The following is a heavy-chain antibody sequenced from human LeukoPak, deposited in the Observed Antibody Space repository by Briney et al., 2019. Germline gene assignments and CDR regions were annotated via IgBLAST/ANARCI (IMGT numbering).Heavy chain of an antibody. Sequence: GGSLRLSCAASGFTFSSYAMSWVRQAPGKGLEWVSAISGSGGSTYYADSVKGRFTISRDNSKNTLYLQMNSLRAEDTAVYYCAKDSKRIQLWLPVYWGQGTLVTVSS. CDR2: ISGSGGST. D-gene: IGHD5-18*01. J-gene: IGHJ4*02. CDR1: GFTFSSYA. CDR3: AKDSKRIQLWLPVY. V-gene: IGHV3-23*01.